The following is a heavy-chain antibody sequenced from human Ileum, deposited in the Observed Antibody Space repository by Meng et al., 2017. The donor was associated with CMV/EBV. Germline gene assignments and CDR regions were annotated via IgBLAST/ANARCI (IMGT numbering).Heavy chain of an antibody. CDR1: GFTFSSYE. CDR3: ARERQNSGDY. V-gene: IGHV3-48*03. Sequence: GESLKISCAASGFTFSSYEMNWVRQAPGKGLEGVSYISSSGSYIYYAGSVKGRFSISRDNTQNSLYLQMNILRTEDTAVYYCARERQNSGDYWGQGTLVTVSS. J-gene: IGHJ4*02. CDR2: ISSSGSYI. D-gene: IGHD2/OR15-2a*01.